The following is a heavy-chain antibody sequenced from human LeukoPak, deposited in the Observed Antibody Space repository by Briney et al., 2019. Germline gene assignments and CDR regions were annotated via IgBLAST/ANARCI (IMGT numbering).Heavy chain of an antibody. J-gene: IGHJ4*02. CDR1: GFTVSSNY. CDR3: AKDQYDILTGYYLRSSWYNSGFDY. D-gene: IGHD3-9*01. Sequence: PGGSLRLSCAASGFTVSSNYMSWVRQAPGKGLEWVSAISGSGGSTYYADSVKGRFTISRDNSKNTLYLQMNSLRAEDTAVYYCAKDQYDILTGYYLRSSWYNSGFDYWGQGTLVTVSS. V-gene: IGHV3-23*01. CDR2: ISGSGGST.